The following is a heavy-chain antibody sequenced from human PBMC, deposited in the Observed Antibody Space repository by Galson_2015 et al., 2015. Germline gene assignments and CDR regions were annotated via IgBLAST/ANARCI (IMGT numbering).Heavy chain of an antibody. V-gene: IGHV1-46*01. J-gene: IGHJ6*02. D-gene: IGHD6-13*01. CDR1: GYTFTSYY. Sequence: SVKVSCKASGYTFTSYYMHWVRQAPGQGLEWMGIINPSGGSTSYAQKFQGRVTMTRDTSTSTVYMELSSLRSEDTAVYYCARQRPQQPKVQYYYGMDVWGQGTTVTVSS. CDR2: INPSGGST. CDR3: ARQRPQQPKVQYYYGMDV.